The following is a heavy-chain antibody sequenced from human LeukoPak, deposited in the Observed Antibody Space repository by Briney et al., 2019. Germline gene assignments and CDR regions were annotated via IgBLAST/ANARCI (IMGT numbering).Heavy chain of an antibody. CDR3: AREMVRGVKDY. J-gene: IGHJ4*02. D-gene: IGHD3-10*01. V-gene: IGHV4-39*02. CDR1: GGSISSSSYY. Sequence: PSETLSLTCTVSGGSISSSSYYWGWIRQPPGKGLEWIGSMYFSGTTYYNPSLKSRVTMSADTSKNQFSLKLNSVTAADTAVYYCAREMVRGVKDYWGQGTLVTVSS. CDR2: MYFSGTT.